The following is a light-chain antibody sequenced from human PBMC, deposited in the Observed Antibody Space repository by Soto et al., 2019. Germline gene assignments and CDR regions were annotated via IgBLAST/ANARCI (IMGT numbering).Light chain of an antibody. J-gene: IGLJ3*02. CDR3: SSFTISTTWV. CDR1: RSDVGGYNY. Sequence: QSALTQPASVSGSPGQSITISCTGSRSDVGGYNYVSWYQQSPGKAPRLIIYEVRNRPSGVSNRLSGSKSGNKSSLTISGLQDEDEADYYCSSFTISTTWVFGGGTKLTVL. CDR2: EVR. V-gene: IGLV2-14*01.